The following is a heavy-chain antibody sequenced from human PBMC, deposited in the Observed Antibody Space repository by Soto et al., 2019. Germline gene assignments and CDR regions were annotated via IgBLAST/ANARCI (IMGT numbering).Heavy chain of an antibody. D-gene: IGHD1-26*01. Sequence: SESLSLTGVVSDFSISSGYYWGCIRQSPGKGLEWIASIYRSGTTSYNPSLKSRVTISVDPSKNQFSLMLTAVTAADTAVYYCARTHSGSYYSVFNYWGRGSLVTVSS. CDR1: DFSISSGYY. V-gene: IGHV4-38-2*01. J-gene: IGHJ4*02. CDR2: IYRSGTT. CDR3: ARTHSGSYYSVFNY.